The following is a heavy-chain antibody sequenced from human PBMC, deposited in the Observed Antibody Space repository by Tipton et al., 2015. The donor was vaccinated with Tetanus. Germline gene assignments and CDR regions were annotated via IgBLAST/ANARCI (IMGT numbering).Heavy chain of an antibody. V-gene: IGHV1-2*02. J-gene: IGHJ4*02. CDR2: INPDSGGT. CDR1: GYTFTNYG. Sequence: QLVQSGAEAREPGASVKVSCKAFGYTFTNYGIHWVRQAPGQGLEWLGWINPDSGGTKYTQNFQGRVTMTRDTPTTTVYLELTSLKSDDTAVYYCARDSYVTGSTSHFDFWGQGSLVNVSS. D-gene: IGHD1-7*01. CDR3: ARDSYVTGSTSHFDF.